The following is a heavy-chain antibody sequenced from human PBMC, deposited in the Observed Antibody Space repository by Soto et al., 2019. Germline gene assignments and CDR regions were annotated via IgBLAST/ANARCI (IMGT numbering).Heavy chain of an antibody. CDR2: IYSGGPT. Sequence: EVQLVESGGGLIQPGGSLRLSCAASGFTVTSNHMSWVRQAPGKGLEWVSVIYSGGPTYYADSVKGRFTISRDNSKNTLDLQMNSLRAEDTAVYYCARSSNSGGYHHHDYWGQGTLVTVSS. CDR1: GFTVTSNH. D-gene: IGHD3-22*01. V-gene: IGHV3-53*01. CDR3: ARSSNSGGYHHHDY. J-gene: IGHJ4*02.